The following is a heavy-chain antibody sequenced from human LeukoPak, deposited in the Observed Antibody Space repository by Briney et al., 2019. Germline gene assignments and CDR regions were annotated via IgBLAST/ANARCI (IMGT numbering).Heavy chain of an antibody. J-gene: IGHJ6*03. CDR2: IYYSGST. V-gene: IGHV4-59*01. CDR3: ARDRREGYYYYYMDV. CDR1: GDSMSSYY. Sequence: PSETLSLTCTVSGDSMSSYYWSWIRQPPGKGLEWIGYIYYSGSTNYNPSLKSRVTISVDTSKNQFSLKLSSVTAADTAVYYCARDRREGYYYYYMDVWGKGTTVTVSS.